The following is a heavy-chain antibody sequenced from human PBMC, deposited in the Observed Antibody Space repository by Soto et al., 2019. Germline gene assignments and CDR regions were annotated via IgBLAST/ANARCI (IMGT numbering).Heavy chain of an antibody. Sequence: TETLSLTCTVSGDSMTRSVWWTWVRQPPGKGLEWIGEVFHTGNTNYNPSLKSRVTMSVDKSTNEFSLKVTSVTAADTAIYYCARKDGFRFDYWGQGARVTVSS. CDR1: GDSMTRSVW. D-gene: IGHD3-10*01. CDR3: ARKDGFRFDY. J-gene: IGHJ4*02. CDR2: VFHTGNT. V-gene: IGHV4-4*02.